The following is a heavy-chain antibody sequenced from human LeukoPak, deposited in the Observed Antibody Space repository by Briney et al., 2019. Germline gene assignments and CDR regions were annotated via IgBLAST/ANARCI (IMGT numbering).Heavy chain of an antibody. CDR3: ARTGLWFGGGKSLFGAPTRAPFDY. Sequence: KPSETLSLTCAVYGGSISGYYWSWIRQPPGKGLEWIGEIKHSGSTNYNPSLKSRVTISVDTSKNQFSLKRSSVTAADTAVYYCARTGLWFGGGKSLFGAPTRAPFDYWGQGTLVTVHS. J-gene: IGHJ4*02. CDR2: IKHSGST. CDR1: GGSISGYY. D-gene: IGHD3-10*01. V-gene: IGHV4-34*01.